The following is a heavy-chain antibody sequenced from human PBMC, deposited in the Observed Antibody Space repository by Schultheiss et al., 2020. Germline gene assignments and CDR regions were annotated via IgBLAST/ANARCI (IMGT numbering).Heavy chain of an antibody. CDR1: GGSISSYY. CDR2: IYYSGST. Sequence: SQTLSLTCTVSGGSISSYYWSWIRQPPGKGLEWIGYIYYSGSTYYSPSLKSRLTISVDTSKNQFSLKLSSVTAADTAVYYCARGSLRKIDYWGQGTLVTVSS. CDR3: ARGSLRKIDY. J-gene: IGHJ4*02. D-gene: IGHD1-14*01. V-gene: IGHV4-59*12.